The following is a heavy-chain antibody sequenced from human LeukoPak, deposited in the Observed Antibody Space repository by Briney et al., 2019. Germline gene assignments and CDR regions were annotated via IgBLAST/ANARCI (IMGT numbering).Heavy chain of an antibody. CDR3: AKEDFWSGPDLLYLDY. D-gene: IGHD3-3*01. V-gene: IGHV3-23*01. CDR2: ISGSGGST. CDR1: GFTFSSYA. J-gene: IGHJ4*02. Sequence: GRSLRLSCPASGFTFSSYAMSWVRQAPGKRLEWVSAISGSGGSTYYADSVKGRFTISRDNSKNTLYLQMNSLRAEDAAVYYCAKEDFWSGPDLLYLDYWGQGTLVTVSS.